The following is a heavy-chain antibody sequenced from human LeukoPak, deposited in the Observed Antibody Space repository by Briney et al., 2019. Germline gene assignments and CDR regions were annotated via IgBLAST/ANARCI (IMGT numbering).Heavy chain of an antibody. CDR3: ARCRYSSCPDFEY. D-gene: IGHD6-6*01. CDR1: GGSMSSYY. CDR2: IYYTGGT. V-gene: IGHV4-59*01. J-gene: IGHJ4*02. Sequence: PSETLSLTWTVSGGSMSSYYWSWIRQPPGKGLEWIGYIYYTGGTNYNPSLKSRVTISADTSKNQFFLRLNSVTSADTAVYYCARCRYSSCPDFEYWGQGTLVTVSS.